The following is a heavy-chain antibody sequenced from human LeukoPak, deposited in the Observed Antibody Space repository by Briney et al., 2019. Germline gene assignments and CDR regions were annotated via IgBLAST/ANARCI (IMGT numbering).Heavy chain of an antibody. CDR2: IYPSDSIT. CDR3: ARLAPDYADYWFDP. Sequence: GEPLKISCKTSGYDFSTKWIDWVRQLPGKGLEWMGIIYPSDSITKYNPSFQGHVTISADTSINTAYLQWRSLKASDTAMYYCARLAPDYADYWFDPWGQGTLVTVSS. J-gene: IGHJ5*02. CDR1: GYDFSTKW. D-gene: IGHD4-17*01. V-gene: IGHV5-51*01.